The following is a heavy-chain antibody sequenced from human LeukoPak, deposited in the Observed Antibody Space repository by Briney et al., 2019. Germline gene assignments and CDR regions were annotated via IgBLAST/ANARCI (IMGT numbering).Heavy chain of an antibody. CDR1: GFTFSNFG. V-gene: IGHV3-33*01. Sequence: GGSLRLSCSASGFTFSNFGTHWVRQAPGKGLEWVAVIWFDGSQKYYADSVKGRFSISRDNSKKMVYLQMNSLRVEDTALYYCARLASPNRMDPWGQGTPVTVSS. D-gene: IGHD2-15*01. CDR3: ARLASPNRMDP. J-gene: IGHJ5*02. CDR2: IWFDGSQK.